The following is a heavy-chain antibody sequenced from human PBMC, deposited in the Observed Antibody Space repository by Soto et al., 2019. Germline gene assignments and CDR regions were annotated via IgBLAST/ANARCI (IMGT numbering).Heavy chain of an antibody. CDR1: GFTFSSYA. D-gene: IGHD3-3*01. V-gene: IGHV3-23*01. J-gene: IGHJ4*02. CDR3: ANAPGGGYYDFWSGYYSCTTAY. Sequence: EVQLLESGGGLVQPGGSLRLSCAASGFTFSSYAMSWVRQAPGKGLEWVSAISGSGGSTYYADSVKGRFPISRDNSNNPLYLQMNILGAEDTAVYYCANAPGGGYYDFWSGYYSCTTAYWGQGTLVTVSS. CDR2: ISGSGGST.